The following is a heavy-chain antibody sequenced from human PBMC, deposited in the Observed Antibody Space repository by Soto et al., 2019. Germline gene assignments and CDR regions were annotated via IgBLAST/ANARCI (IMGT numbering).Heavy chain of an antibody. Sequence: QVQLVQSGAEVKKPGSSVKVSCKASGGTFSSYAISWVRQAPEQGLEWMGGIIPISDTTNYAQKFQGRVTITADESTSTAYMELSSLRSGDTAVYYCARSQGSSTSLEIYYYYYYGMDVWGQGTTVTVSS. CDR1: GGTFSSYA. D-gene: IGHD2-2*01. CDR3: ARSQGSSTSLEIYYYYYYGMDV. V-gene: IGHV1-69*01. CDR2: IIPISDTT. J-gene: IGHJ6*02.